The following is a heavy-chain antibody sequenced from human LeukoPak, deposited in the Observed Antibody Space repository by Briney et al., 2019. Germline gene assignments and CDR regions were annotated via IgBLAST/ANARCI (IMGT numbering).Heavy chain of an antibody. CDR3: ARGTKPDSSGYYFDY. D-gene: IGHD3-22*01. J-gene: IGHJ4*02. Sequence: GGSPRLSCAASGLTFDDYGMSWVRQAPGKGLEWVSGINWNGGSTGYADSVKGRFTISRDNAKNSLYLQMNSLRAEDTALYYCARGTKPDSSGYYFDYWGQGTLVTVSS. CDR1: GLTFDDYG. V-gene: IGHV3-20*04. CDR2: INWNGGST.